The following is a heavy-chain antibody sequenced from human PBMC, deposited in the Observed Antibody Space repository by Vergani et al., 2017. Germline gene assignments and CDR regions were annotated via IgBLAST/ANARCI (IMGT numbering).Heavy chain of an antibody. J-gene: IGHJ5*02. Sequence: QLQLQESGPGLVKPSETLSLTCTVSGGPISSSSYYWGWIRQPPGKGLEWIGSIYYSGSTYYNPSLKSRVTISVDTSKNQFSLKLSSVTAADTAVYYCARQIYEWLPYSWFDPWGQGTLVTVSS. D-gene: IGHD3-3*01. CDR1: GGPISSSSYY. CDR3: ARQIYEWLPYSWFDP. V-gene: IGHV4-39*01. CDR2: IYYSGST.